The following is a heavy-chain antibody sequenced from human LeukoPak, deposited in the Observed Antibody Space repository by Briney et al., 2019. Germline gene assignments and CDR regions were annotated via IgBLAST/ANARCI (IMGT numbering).Heavy chain of an antibody. CDR1: GFSVSGNF. CDR3: ARGRSRSSSGWYFDY. D-gene: IGHD3-22*01. J-gene: IGHJ4*02. V-gene: IGHV3-53*01. Sequence: GGSQRLSCTASGFSVSGNFMTWVRQAPGKGLEWISFIYAGGTTSYADSVKGRFTLSRNNSKNTIYLQLNSLRVEDTAVYYCARGRSRSSSGWYFDYWGQGNLVTVSS. CDR2: IYAGGTT.